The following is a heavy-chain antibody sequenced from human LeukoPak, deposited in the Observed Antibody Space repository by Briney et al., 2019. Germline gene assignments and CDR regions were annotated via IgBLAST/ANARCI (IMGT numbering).Heavy chain of an antibody. CDR3: AKVTGGAVAGNFDY. J-gene: IGHJ4*02. V-gene: IGHV3-21*04. CDR1: GFTFSSYS. D-gene: IGHD6-19*01. Sequence: GGSLRLSCAASGFTFSSYSMNWVRQAPGKGLEWVSSISSSSSYIYYADSVKGRFTISRDNAENTLYLQMNSLRAEDTAVYYCAKVTGGAVAGNFDYWGQGTLVTVSS. CDR2: ISSSSSYI.